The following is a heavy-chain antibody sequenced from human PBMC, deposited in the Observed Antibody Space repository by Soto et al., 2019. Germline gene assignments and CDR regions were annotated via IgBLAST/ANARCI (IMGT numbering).Heavy chain of an antibody. J-gene: IGHJ4*02. Sequence: ASVKVSCKASGYTFTSYGISWVRQAPGQGLEWMGWISAYNGNTNYAQKLQGGVTMTTDTSTSTAYMELRSLRSDDTAVYYCARVYRAMTTVTGYFDYWGQGTLVTVSS. V-gene: IGHV1-18*01. CDR3: ARVYRAMTTVTGYFDY. D-gene: IGHD4-17*01. CDR1: GYTFTSYG. CDR2: ISAYNGNT.